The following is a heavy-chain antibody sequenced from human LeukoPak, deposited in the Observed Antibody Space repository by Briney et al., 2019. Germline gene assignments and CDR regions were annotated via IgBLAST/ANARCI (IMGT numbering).Heavy chain of an antibody. Sequence: VXXSXKXXGYTFTSYDIXWVRQATGQGLEWMGWMNPNSGNTGYAQKFQGRVTITRNTSISTAYMELSSLRSEDTAVYYCARGTGVDYWGQGTLVTVSS. CDR3: ARGTGVDY. V-gene: IGHV1-8*01. CDR1: GYTFTSYD. J-gene: IGHJ4*02. CDR2: MNPNSGNT.